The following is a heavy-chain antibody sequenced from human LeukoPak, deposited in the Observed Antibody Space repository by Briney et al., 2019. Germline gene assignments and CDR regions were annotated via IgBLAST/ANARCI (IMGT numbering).Heavy chain of an antibody. V-gene: IGHV1-69*04. D-gene: IGHD3-22*01. CDR3: ARERPTITMIVVVKSRPFDY. CDR2: IIPILGIA. J-gene: IGHJ4*02. Sequence: SVKVSCKASGYTFTSYDIHWVRQAPGQGLEWMGRIIPILGIANYAQKFQGRVTVTADKSTSTAYMELSSLRSEDTAVYYCARERPTITMIVVVKSRPFDYWGQGTLITVSS. CDR1: GYTFTSYD.